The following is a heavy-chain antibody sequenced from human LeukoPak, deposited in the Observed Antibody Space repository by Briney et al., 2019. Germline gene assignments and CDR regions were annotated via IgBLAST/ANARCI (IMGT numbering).Heavy chain of an antibody. V-gene: IGHV4-4*02. CDR1: GGSISSSNW. CDR2: IYHSGST. CDR3: ARAGSGSVPTSALY. D-gene: IGHD3-10*01. J-gene: IGHJ4*02. Sequence: PSGTLSLTCAVSGGSISSSNWWSWVRQPPGKGLEWIGEIYHSGSTNYNPSLKSRVTISVDKSKNQFSLKLSSVTAADTAVYYCARAGSGSVPTSALYWGQGTLVTVSS.